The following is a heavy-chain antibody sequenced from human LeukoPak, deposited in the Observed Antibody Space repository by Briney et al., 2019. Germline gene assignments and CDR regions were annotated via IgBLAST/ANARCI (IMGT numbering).Heavy chain of an antibody. CDR2: IYYSGST. J-gene: IGHJ5*02. V-gene: IGHV4-30-4*01. Sequence: SETLSLTCTVSGGSISSGDYYWSWIRQPPGKGLEWIGYIYYSGSTYYNPSLKSRATISVDTSKNQFSLKLSSVTAADTAVYYCARSVTMVRGVMGFDPWGQGTLVTVSS. CDR1: GGSISSGDYY. D-gene: IGHD3-10*01. CDR3: ARSVTMVRGVMGFDP.